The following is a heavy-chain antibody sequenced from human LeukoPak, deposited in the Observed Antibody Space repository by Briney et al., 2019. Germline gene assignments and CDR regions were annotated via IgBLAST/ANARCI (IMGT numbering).Heavy chain of an antibody. CDR1: GFTVSSTY. CDR2: IYSGGSA. J-gene: IGHJ4*02. Sequence: PGGSLRLSCAASGFTVSSTYMNWVRQAPGKGLEWVSVIYSGGSAYYADSVKGRFTISRDNSKNTLFLQMNSLRAEDTAVYYCARSIDYFDYWGQGTLVTVSS. CDR3: ARSIDYFDY. D-gene: IGHD3-16*02. V-gene: IGHV3-66*01.